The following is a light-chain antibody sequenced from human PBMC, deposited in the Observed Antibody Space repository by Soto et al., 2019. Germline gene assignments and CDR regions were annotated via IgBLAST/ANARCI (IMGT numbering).Light chain of an antibody. J-gene: IGKJ5*01. V-gene: IGKV3-20*01. CDR2: GAS. CDR1: QSVNSNY. CDR3: QQYDNSIT. Sequence: EIVLTQSPDTVSLSPGETATLSCRASQSVNSNYLAWYQRKPGQAPRLLIYGASNRATGIPDRFSGSGSGTDFSLTISRLEPEDFAVFYCQQYDNSITFGQGTRLEIE.